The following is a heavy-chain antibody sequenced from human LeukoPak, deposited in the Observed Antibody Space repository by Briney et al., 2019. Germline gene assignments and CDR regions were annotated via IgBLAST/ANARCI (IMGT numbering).Heavy chain of an antibody. CDR3: ARNMYYYDSARVSGFDY. V-gene: IGHV4-39*07. CDR1: GGSISSGSYY. J-gene: IGHJ4*02. Sequence: SETLSLTCTVSGGSISSGSYYWSWIRQPPGKGLEWIGEINHSGSTNYNPSLKSRVPISVDTSKNQFSLKLSSVTAADTAVYYCARNMYYYDSARVSGFDYWGQGTLVTVSS. CDR2: INHSGST. D-gene: IGHD3-22*01.